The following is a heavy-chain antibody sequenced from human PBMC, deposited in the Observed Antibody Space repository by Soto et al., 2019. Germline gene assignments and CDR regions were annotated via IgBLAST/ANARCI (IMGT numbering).Heavy chain of an antibody. CDR3: TRAFRVVVPAAKAREFDY. V-gene: IGHV3-49*03. D-gene: IGHD2-2*01. J-gene: IGHJ4*02. Sequence: GGSLRLSCTASGFTFGDYAMSWFRQAPGKGLEWVGFIRSKAYGGTTEYAASVKGRFTISRDDSKSIAYLQMNSLKTEDTAVYYCTRAFRVVVPAAKAREFDYWGQGTLVTVSS. CDR1: GFTFGDYA. CDR2: IRSKAYGGTT.